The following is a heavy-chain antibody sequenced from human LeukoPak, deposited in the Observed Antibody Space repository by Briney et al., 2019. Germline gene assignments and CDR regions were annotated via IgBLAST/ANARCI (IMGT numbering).Heavy chain of an antibody. CDR1: GFTFSSYA. D-gene: IGHD3-10*01. CDR2: ISGSGGST. J-gene: IGHJ6*02. CDR3: ARDGTGSGISMGYYYYYGMDV. Sequence: GGSLRLSCAASGFTFSSYAMHWVRQAPGKGLEWVSAISGSGGSTYYADSVKGRFTISRDNSKNTLYLQMNSLRAEDTAVYYCARDGTGSGISMGYYYYYGMDVWGQGTTVTVSS. V-gene: IGHV3-23*01.